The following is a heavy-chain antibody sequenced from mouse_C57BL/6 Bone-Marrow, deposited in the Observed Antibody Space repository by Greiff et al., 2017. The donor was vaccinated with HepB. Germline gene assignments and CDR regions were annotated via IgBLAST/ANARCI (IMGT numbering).Heavy chain of an antibody. CDR1: GYTFTSYW. Sequence: QVQLKESGAELAKPGASVKLSCKASGYTFTSYWMHWVKQRPGQGLEWIGYINPSSGYTKYNQKFKDKATLTADKSSSTAYMQLSSLTYEDTAVYYCARGDLGYGNYGNAMDYWGQGTSVTVSS. J-gene: IGHJ4*01. D-gene: IGHD2-1*01. CDR3: ARGDLGYGNYGNAMDY. V-gene: IGHV1-7*01. CDR2: INPSSGYT.